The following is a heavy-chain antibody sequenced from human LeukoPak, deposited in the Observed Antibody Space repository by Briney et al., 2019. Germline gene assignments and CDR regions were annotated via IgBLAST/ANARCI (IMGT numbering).Heavy chain of an antibody. V-gene: IGHV3-23*01. CDR2: ISGSGVST. J-gene: IGHJ4*02. D-gene: IGHD6-19*01. CDR1: GFTFSNYA. Sequence: GGSLRLSCAASGFTFSNYAMSWVRQAPGKGLEWVSAISGSGVSTYYADSAKGRFTISRDNSKNTLYLQMNSLRAEDTAVYYCAKDDHIAVAGTNYFDYWGQGTLVTVSS. CDR3: AKDDHIAVAGTNYFDY.